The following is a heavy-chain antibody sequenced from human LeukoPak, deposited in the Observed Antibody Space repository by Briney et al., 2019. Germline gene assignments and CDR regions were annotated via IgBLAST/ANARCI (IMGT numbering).Heavy chain of an antibody. D-gene: IGHD6-19*01. CDR1: GGSISSNW. V-gene: IGHV4-59*01. CDR3: ARGGSRKEIAVAGVFDY. Sequence: SETLSLTCAVSGGSISSNWWSWVRQPPGKGLEWIGYIYYSGSTNYNPSLKSRVTISVDTSKNQFSLKLSSVTAADTAVYYCARGGSRKEIAVAGVFDYWGQGTLVTVSS. CDR2: IYYSGST. J-gene: IGHJ4*02.